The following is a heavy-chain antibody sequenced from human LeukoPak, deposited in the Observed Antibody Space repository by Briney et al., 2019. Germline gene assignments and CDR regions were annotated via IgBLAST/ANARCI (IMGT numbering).Heavy chain of an antibody. CDR3: ARETYDFWSGARGPREV. V-gene: IGHV1-2*02. CDR2: INPNSGGT. J-gene: IGHJ4*02. CDR1: GYTFTGYY. D-gene: IGHD3-3*01. Sequence: ASVKVSCKASGYTFTGYYMHWVRQAPGQGLEWMGWINPNSGGTNYAQKFQGRVTMTRDTSISTAYMELSRLRSDDTAVYYCARETYDFWSGARGPREVWGQGTLVTVSS.